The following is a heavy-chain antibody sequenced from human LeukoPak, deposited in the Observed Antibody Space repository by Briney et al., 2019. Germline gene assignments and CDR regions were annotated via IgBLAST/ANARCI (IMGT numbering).Heavy chain of an antibody. Sequence: SETLSLTCAVYGGSFSGYYWSWIRQPPGKGLEWIGEINHSGSTNCNPSLKSRVTISVDTSKNQFSLKLSSVTAADTAVYYCARARRYYDYVWGSYRLYYFDYWGQGTLVTVSS. CDR2: INHSGST. D-gene: IGHD3-16*02. J-gene: IGHJ4*02. V-gene: IGHV4-34*01. CDR3: ARARRYYDYVWGSYRLYYFDY. CDR1: GGSFSGYY.